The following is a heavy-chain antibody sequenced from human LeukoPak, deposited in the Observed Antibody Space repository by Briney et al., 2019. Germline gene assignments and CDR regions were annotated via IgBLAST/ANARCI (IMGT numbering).Heavy chain of an antibody. CDR1: GFTFSDYY. D-gene: IGHD2-15*01. CDR2: ISSSGSTI. V-gene: IGHV3-11*04. Sequence: GGSLRLSCAASGFTFSDYYMSWIRQAPGKGLEWVSYISSSGSTIYYADSVKGRFTISRDNAKNSLYLQMNSLRAEDTAIYYCAKDDSNNYYEYWGQGTLVTVSA. CDR3: AKDDSNNYYEY. J-gene: IGHJ4*02.